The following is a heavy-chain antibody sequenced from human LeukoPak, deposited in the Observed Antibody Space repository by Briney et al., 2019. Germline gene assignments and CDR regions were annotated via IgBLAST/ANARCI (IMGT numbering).Heavy chain of an antibody. CDR1: GYTFTGYY. J-gene: IGHJ6*03. CDR2: INPNSGGT. Sequence: ASVKVSCKASGYTFTGYYMHWVRQAPGQGLEWMGWINPNSGGTNYAQKFQGRVTMTRDTSISTAYMELSRLRSDDTAVYYCARDPLGYCSSTSCYTNYYYYYMDVWGKGTTVTVSS. CDR3: ARDPLGYCSSTSCYTNYYYYYMDV. D-gene: IGHD2-2*02. V-gene: IGHV1-2*02.